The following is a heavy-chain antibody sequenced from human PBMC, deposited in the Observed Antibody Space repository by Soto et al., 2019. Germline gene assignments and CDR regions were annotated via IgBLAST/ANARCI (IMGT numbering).Heavy chain of an antibody. V-gene: IGHV3-7*01. CDR1: GFTFSSYW. Sequence: GGSLRLSCAASGFTFSSYWMSWVRQAPGKGLEWVANIKQDGSEKYYVDSVKGRFTISRDNAKNSLYLQMNSLRAEDTAVYYCAREEDSSSWYYFDYWGQGTLVTVSS. CDR2: IKQDGSEK. D-gene: IGHD6-13*01. J-gene: IGHJ4*02. CDR3: AREEDSSSWYYFDY.